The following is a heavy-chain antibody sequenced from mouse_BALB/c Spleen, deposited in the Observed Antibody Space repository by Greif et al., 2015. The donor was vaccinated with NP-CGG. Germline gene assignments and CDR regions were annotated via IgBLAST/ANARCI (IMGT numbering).Heavy chain of an antibody. Sequence: EVKLVESGGGLVQPGGSLKLSCAASGFTFSSYGMSWVRQTPDKRLELVATINSNGGSTYYPDSVKGRFTISRDNAKNTLYLQMSSLKSEDTAMYYCARDPNYYYGSSYCAMDYWGQGTSVTVSS. CDR3: ARDPNYYYGSSYCAMDY. J-gene: IGHJ4*01. CDR1: GFTFSSYG. CDR2: INSNGGST. V-gene: IGHV5-6-3*01. D-gene: IGHD1-1*01.